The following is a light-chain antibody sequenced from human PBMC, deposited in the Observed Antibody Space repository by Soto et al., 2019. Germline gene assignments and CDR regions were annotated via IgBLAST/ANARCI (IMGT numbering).Light chain of an antibody. CDR1: SSDVGNYDY. V-gene: IGLV2-14*01. CDR3: SSYTSTITVL. Sequence: QSALTHPASVSGSPGQSITISCTGTSSDVGNYDYVSWYQQHPGKAPKLMIYQVSNRPPGISYRFSGSKSGNTASLTISGLQAEEEADYYCSSYTSTITVLFGGGTKVTVL. J-gene: IGLJ2*01. CDR2: QVS.